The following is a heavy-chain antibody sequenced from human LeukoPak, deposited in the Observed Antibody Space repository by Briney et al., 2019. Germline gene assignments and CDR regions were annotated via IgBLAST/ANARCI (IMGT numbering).Heavy chain of an antibody. V-gene: IGHV1-8*01. CDR3: TKGSGSGSYRDY. D-gene: IGHD3-10*01. J-gene: IGHJ4*02. Sequence: ASVKVSCKASGYTLTGYDINWVRQAPGQGLEWMGWMNPNSGNTDYAQQFQGRVTMTRNTSISTAYMELSSLTSDDTAVYYCTKGSGSGSYRDYWGQGTLVTVSS. CDR1: GYTLTGYD. CDR2: MNPNSGNT.